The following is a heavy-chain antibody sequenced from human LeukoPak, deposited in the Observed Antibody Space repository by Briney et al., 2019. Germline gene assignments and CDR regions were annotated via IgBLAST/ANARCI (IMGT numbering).Heavy chain of an antibody. CDR2: IKQDGSEK. D-gene: IGHD4-23*01. J-gene: IGHJ4*02. V-gene: IGHV3-7*01. Sequence: PGGSLRLSCAASGFTFSSYWMSWVRQAPGKGLEWVANIKQDGSEKYYVDSVKGRFTISRDNAKNSLYLQMNSLRAEDTAVYYCARVLALGYGGNSFDYWGQGTLVTVSS. CDR3: ARVLALGYGGNSFDY. CDR1: GFTFSSYW.